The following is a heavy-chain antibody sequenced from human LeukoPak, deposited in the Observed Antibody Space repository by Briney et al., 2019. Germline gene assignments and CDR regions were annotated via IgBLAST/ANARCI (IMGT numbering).Heavy chain of an antibody. CDR1: GFTFSNAW. J-gene: IGHJ4*02. Sequence: GGSLRPSCAASGFTFSNAWMSWVRQAPGKGLEWVGRIKSKANGETTDYAASMKGRFTISRDDPKNTLYLQMNSLKTEDTAVYYCTALDCGGDCFFIYWGQGTLVAVSS. D-gene: IGHD2-21*02. CDR3: TALDCGGDCFFIY. CDR2: IKSKANGETT. V-gene: IGHV3-15*01.